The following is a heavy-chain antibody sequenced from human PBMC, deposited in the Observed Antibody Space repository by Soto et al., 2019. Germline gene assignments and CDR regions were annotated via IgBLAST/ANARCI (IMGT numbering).Heavy chain of an antibody. CDR1: GFPFSDSY. J-gene: IGHJ6*02. CDR2: ITISGNTV. Sequence: RLSCAASGFPFSDSYMSWIRQAPGKGLEWISYITISGNTVYYADSLKGRFTISRDNAKNSLYLQMNRLRAEDTAVYYCARVSWREKYGMDVWGQGTTVTVSS. V-gene: IGHV3-11*01. CDR3: ARVSWREKYGMDV.